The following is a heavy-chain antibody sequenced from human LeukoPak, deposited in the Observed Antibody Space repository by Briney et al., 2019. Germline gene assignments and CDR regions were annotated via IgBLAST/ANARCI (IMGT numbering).Heavy chain of an antibody. J-gene: IGHJ4*02. CDR1: GFTFSSYG. Sequence: GGSLRLSCSASGFTFSSYGMHWVRQAPGKALEGVAFIPYEGRKQYFADSVKGQFTISRDISKNTLHMQMNSLRTEDTAVYYCVRDVTIFGVTYLASWRQRTQVPVSS. V-gene: IGHV3-30*02. CDR2: IPYEGRKQ. CDR3: VRDVTIFGVTYLAS. D-gene: IGHD3-3*01.